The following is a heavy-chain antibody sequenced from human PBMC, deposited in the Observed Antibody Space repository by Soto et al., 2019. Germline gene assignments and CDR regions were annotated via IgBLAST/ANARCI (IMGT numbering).Heavy chain of an antibody. CDR1: GYGFACYS. V-gene: IGHV1-8*01. Sequence: GVSAKVSSKASGYGFACYSMYSLHQETGQGLEWMGWMNPNSGNTGYAQKFQGRVTMTRNTSISTAYMELSSLRSEDTAVYYCARGYDDYDYYYMGIWAKGTTVTVSS. CDR2: MNPNSGNT. CDR3: ARGYDDYDYYYMGI. J-gene: IGHJ6*03. D-gene: IGHD3-3*01.